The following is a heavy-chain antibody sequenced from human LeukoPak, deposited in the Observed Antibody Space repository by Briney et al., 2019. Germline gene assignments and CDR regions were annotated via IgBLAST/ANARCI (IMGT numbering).Heavy chain of an antibody. CDR1: GFTFDDYA. CDR3: AKLNQGAFDI. J-gene: IGHJ3*02. V-gene: IGHV3-43*02. Sequence: GGSLRLACAASGFTFDDYAMHWVRQAPGKGLEWVSLINGDGGSTYYADSVKGRFTISRDNSKNSLYLQMNSLRTEDTALYYCAKLNQGAFDIWGQGTMVTVSS. CDR2: INGDGGST.